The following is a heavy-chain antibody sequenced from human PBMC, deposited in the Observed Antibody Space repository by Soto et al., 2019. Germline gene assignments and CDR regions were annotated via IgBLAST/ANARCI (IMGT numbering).Heavy chain of an antibody. CDR2: IDPRDSQT. CDR1: GHTFTTFW. J-gene: IGHJ5*02. D-gene: IGHD1-26*01. CDR3: ARLFCSTDTCDSWFDP. Sequence: GESLKISCTGFGHTFTTFWISWVRQMPGKGLEWMGRIDPRDSQTNYSPSFQGHVTISVDKSISTAYLQWDSLKASDTAMYYCARLFCSTDTCDSWFDPWGQGTLVTVSS. V-gene: IGHV5-10-1*01.